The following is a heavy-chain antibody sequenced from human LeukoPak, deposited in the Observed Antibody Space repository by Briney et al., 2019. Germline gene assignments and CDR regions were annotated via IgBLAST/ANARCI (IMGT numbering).Heavy chain of an antibody. CDR2: ISSSSSYI. CDR1: GFTFSSYS. D-gene: IGHD2-21*01. Sequence: PGGSLRLSRAASGFTFSSYSMNWVRQAPGKGLEWVSSISSSSSYIYYADSVKGRFTISRDNAKNSLYLQMNSLRAEDTAVYYCARDRRGYCGGDCYSFSAFDIWGQGTMVTVSS. J-gene: IGHJ3*02. V-gene: IGHV3-21*01. CDR3: ARDRRGYCGGDCYSFSAFDI.